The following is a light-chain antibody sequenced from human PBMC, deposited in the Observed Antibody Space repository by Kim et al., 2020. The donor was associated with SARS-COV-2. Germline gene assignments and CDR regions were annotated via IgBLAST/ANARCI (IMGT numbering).Light chain of an antibody. V-gene: IGLV2-8*01. CDR2: EVS. Sequence: GQSVAISCTGTSSDVGDYNYVSWYQQHPGKAPKLMIYEVSKRPSGVPDRFSGSKSGNTASLTVSGLQAEDEADYYCSSYAGSNIWVFGGGTQLTV. CDR1: SSDVGDYNY. J-gene: IGLJ3*02. CDR3: SSYAGSNIWV.